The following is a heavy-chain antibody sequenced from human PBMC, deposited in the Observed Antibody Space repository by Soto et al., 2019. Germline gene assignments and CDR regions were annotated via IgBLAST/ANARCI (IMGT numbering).Heavy chain of an antibody. CDR1: GGSISSGDYY. CDR2: IYYSGST. J-gene: IGHJ5*02. D-gene: IGHD3-3*01. Sequence: PSETLSLTCTVSGGSISSGDYYWSWIRQPPGKGLEWIGYIYYSGSTYYNPSLKSRVAISVDTSKNQFSLKLSSVTAADTAVYYCVRGGFDFWSGYPNWFDPWGQGTLVTVSS. CDR3: VRGGFDFWSGYPNWFDP. V-gene: IGHV4-30-4*01.